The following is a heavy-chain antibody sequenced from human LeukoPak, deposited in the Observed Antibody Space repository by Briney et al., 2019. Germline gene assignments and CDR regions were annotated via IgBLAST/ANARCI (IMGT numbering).Heavy chain of an antibody. J-gene: IGHJ4*02. CDR1: GFPFTRYN. D-gene: IGHD3-22*01. CDR2: ISSSTNTI. Sequence: GGSLRLSCEVPGFPFTRYNMNWVRRAPGKGLEWLSYISSSTNTIYYADSVKDRFTISRDNAKNSLYLQMNGLGAEDTAVYYCAKGADSSGYSFDYWGQGTLVTVSS. V-gene: IGHV3-48*04. CDR3: AKGADSSGYSFDY.